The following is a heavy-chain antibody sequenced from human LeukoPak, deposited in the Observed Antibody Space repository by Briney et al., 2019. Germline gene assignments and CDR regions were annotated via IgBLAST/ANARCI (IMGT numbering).Heavy chain of an antibody. CDR2: ISSSDGST. J-gene: IGHJ3*02. Sequence: GGSLRLSCVASGFTFSSYAMNWVRQAPGKGLEWVSAISSSDGSTYYADSVKGRSTISRDNSKNTLYMEMNSLRAEDTAVYYCARPHTRTYYYDSSGPPVGAFDIWGQGTMVTVSS. CDR1: GFTFSSYA. CDR3: ARPHTRTYYYDSSGPPVGAFDI. D-gene: IGHD3-22*01. V-gene: IGHV3-23*01.